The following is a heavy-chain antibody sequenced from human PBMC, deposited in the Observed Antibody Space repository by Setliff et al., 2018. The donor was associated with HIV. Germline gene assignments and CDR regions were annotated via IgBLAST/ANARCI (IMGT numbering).Heavy chain of an antibody. D-gene: IGHD2-21*01. Sequence: PSETLSLTCSVSGGSISPYYWSWIRQPAGKGLEWIGRIYISGNTIYNPSLKSRVTMSVDTSKNQFSLILNSVTAADTAVYYCARVFPHIRGAPFGTPPGAFDIWGPGTMVTVSS. CDR3: ARVFPHIRGAPFGTPPGAFDI. CDR1: GGSISPYY. V-gene: IGHV4-4*07. J-gene: IGHJ3*02. CDR2: IYISGNT.